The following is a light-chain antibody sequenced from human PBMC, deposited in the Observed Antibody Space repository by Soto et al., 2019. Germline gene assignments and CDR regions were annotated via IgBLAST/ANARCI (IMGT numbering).Light chain of an antibody. CDR3: QQYNSYSPGT. CDR1: QRISGW. V-gene: IGKV1-5*01. Sequence: DIQMTQSPSPLFASVGDRVIITCRASQRISGWLAWYQQKPGTAPKLLIYDDSSLQSGVPAIFSGSESGTEFTLTISSLQPDDIATYYCQQYNSYSPGTFGQGTKVQVK. J-gene: IGKJ1*01. CDR2: DDS.